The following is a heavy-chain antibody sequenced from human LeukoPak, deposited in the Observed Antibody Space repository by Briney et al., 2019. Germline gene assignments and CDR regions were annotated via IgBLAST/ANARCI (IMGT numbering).Heavy chain of an antibody. CDR3: ARGPVYSNYVGY. D-gene: IGHD4-11*01. Sequence: ASVKVSCKASGYTLTGYYMHWVRQAPGQGLEWMGWINPNSGGTNYAQKFQGRVTMTRDTSISTAYMELSRLRSDDTAVYYCARGPVYSNYVGYWGQGTLVTVSS. CDR1: GYTLTGYY. V-gene: IGHV1-2*02. CDR2: INPNSGGT. J-gene: IGHJ4*02.